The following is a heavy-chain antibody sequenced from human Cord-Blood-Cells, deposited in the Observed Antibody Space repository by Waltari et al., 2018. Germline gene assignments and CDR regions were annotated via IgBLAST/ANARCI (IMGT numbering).Heavy chain of an antibody. CDR2: IYPGDSDT. D-gene: IGHD4-4*01. J-gene: IGHJ2*01. CDR1: GYSFTSSW. Sequence: EVQLVQSGAEVKKHGESLKISCKGSGYSFTSSWIGWVRQMPGRGLEWMGIIYPGDSDTRYSPSFQGQVTISADKSISTAYLQWSSLKASDTAMYYCARRDSKEDWYFDLWGRGTLVTVSS. V-gene: IGHV5-51*01. CDR3: ARRDSKEDWYFDL.